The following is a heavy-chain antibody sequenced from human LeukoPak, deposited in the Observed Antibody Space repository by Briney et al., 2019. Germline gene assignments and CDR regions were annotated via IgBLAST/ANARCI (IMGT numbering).Heavy chain of an antibody. CDR2: NIAIFGPA. CDR1: GGTFSSYA. CDR3: ARGRGLPWYFDY. J-gene: IGHJ4*02. Sequence: SVKAACKPSGGTFSSYAISWVRQAAGQALEWMGGNIAIFGPANYSQKFQGRVTISTNECTNTAYMELSSLRSEDPGVYYCARGRGLPWYFDYWGEGTLVAVSS. V-gene: IGHV1-69*05.